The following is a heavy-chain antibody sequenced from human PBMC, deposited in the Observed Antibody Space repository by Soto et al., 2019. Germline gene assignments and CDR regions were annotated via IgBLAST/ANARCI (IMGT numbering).Heavy chain of an antibody. J-gene: IGHJ3*02. Sequence: PSETLSLTCTVSGGSISSSSYYWGWIRQPPGKGLEWIGSIYYSGSTYYNPSLKSRVTISVDTSKNQFSLKLSSVTAADTAVYYCAREDLTMVRGGNTDAFDIWGQGTMVTVSS. D-gene: IGHD3-10*01. CDR1: GGSISSSSYY. CDR3: AREDLTMVRGGNTDAFDI. CDR2: IYYSGST. V-gene: IGHV4-39*02.